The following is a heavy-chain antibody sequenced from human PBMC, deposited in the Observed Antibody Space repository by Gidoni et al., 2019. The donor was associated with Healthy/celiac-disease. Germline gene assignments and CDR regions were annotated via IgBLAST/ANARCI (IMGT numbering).Heavy chain of an antibody. CDR3: ARDRGAVHPHYFDY. CDR2: ISYDGSNK. J-gene: IGHJ4*02. D-gene: IGHD1-1*01. CDR1: GFTFSSYA. V-gene: IGHV3-30*04. Sequence: QVQLVESGGGVVQPGRSLRLSCAASGFTFSSYAMHWVRQAPGKGLEWVAVISYDGSNKYYADSVKGRFTISRDNSKNTLYLQMNSLRAEDTAVYYCARDRGAVHPHYFDYWGQGTLVTVSS.